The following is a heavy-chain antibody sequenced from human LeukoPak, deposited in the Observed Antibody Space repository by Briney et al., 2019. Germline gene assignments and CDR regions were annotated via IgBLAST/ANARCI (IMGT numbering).Heavy chain of an antibody. CDR1: GFTFSSYA. CDR2: ISDSGDYT. V-gene: IGHV3-23*01. Sequence: PGGSLTLSCAGSGFTFSSYAMSWVRQAPGQGLEWVSVISDSGDYTSYADSVRGRFTISRDNSRNTLYLQMISLRPEYTAVYYSAKDTSIGKYCTNGVCSPFDYWGQGTLVTVSS. D-gene: IGHD2-8*01. CDR3: AKDTSIGKYCTNGVCSPFDY. J-gene: IGHJ4*02.